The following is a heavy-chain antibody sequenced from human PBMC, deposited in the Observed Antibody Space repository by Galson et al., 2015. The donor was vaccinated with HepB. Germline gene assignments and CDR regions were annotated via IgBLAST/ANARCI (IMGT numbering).Heavy chain of an antibody. CDR2: IYPGDSDT. D-gene: IGHD1-26*01. CDR3: VRRGSARIDNWFDP. Sequence: SGAEVKKPGESLKISCKGSAYSFASYWIGWVRQMPGKGLEWMGIIYPGDSDTRYSPSFQGQVTIPADKSISTAYLQWRSLKASDTAMYYCVRRGSARIDNWFDPWGQGTLVTVSS. CDR1: AYSFASYW. V-gene: IGHV5-51*01. J-gene: IGHJ5*02.